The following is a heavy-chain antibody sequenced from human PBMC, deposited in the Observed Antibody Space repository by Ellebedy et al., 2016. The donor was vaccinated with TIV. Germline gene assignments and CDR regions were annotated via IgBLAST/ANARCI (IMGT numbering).Heavy chain of an antibody. CDR1: GFTFDSYA. CDR3: ARSGEHDS. J-gene: IGHJ4*02. D-gene: IGHD1-26*01. CDR2: ISSTGYYI. Sequence: GESLKISCVASGFTFDSYAMNWVRQAPGKGLEWVSSISSTGYYIYYADSVKGRFTISRDDARNSLFLQMDSLRAEDTAVYYCARSGEHDSWGPGTLVTVSS. V-gene: IGHV3-21*01.